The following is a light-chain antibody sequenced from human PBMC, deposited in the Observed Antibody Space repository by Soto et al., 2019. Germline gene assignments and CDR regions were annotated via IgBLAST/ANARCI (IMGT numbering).Light chain of an antibody. CDR3: QQYEELPYT. J-gene: IGKJ2*01. CDR2: DIS. Sequence: DIKMTQSASSLSASVGDRVTITCQASQVIRNYLNWYRQKPGKAPKLQIYDISTLEIGVPSRFGGSGSGTDFTFTITGLQPEDIGTYFCQQYEELPYTFGQGTKLEI. CDR1: QVIRNY. V-gene: IGKV1-33*01.